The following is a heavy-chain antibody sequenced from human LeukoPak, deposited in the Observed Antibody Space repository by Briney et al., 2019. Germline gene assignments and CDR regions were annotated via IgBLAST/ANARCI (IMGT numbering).Heavy chain of an antibody. CDR2: IYSGGST. CDR1: GFTVSSNY. V-gene: IGHV3-53*01. CDR3: ARDDGAAGYCSSTSCDY. D-gene: IGHD2-2*01. Sequence: GGSLRLSCAASGFTVSSNYMSWVRQAPGKGLEWVSVIYSGGSTYYADSVKGRFTISRDNSKNTLYLQMNSLRAEDTAVYYCARDDGAAGYCSSTSCDYWGQGTLVTVSS. J-gene: IGHJ4*02.